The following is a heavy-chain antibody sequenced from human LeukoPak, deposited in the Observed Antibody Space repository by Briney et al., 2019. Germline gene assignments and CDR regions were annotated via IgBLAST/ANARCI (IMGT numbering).Heavy chain of an antibody. V-gene: IGHV5-51*01. Sequence: GESLKISCKGSGYSFTNSWIGWVRQMPGKGLEWMGIIYPGDSDTRYSPSFQGQVTISADKSINTAYLQWSSLKASDTAMYYCAMARTMIVAPLDAFDIWGQGTMVTVSS. D-gene: IGHD3-22*01. CDR1: GYSFTNSW. CDR3: AMARTMIVAPLDAFDI. J-gene: IGHJ3*02. CDR2: IYPGDSDT.